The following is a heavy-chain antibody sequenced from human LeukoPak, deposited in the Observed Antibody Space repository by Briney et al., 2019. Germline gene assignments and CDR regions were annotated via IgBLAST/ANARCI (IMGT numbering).Heavy chain of an antibody. CDR1: GFTFSSYA. J-gene: IGHJ4*02. CDR2: ISASGGTT. V-gene: IGHV3-23*01. CDR3: ATGTSGNTYFDY. Sequence: AGGSLRLSCAASGFTFSSYAMSWVRQAPGKGLEWVSAISASGGTTYYANSVKGRFTISRDNSKNTLYLQMNSLRAEDTAVYYCATGTSGNTYFDYWGQETLVTVSS. D-gene: IGHD2-8*01.